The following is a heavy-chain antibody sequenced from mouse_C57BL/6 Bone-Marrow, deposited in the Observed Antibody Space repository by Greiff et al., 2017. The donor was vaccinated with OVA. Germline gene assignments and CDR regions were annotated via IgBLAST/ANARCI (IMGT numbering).Heavy chain of an antibody. D-gene: IGHD3-3*01. Sequence: LVESGAELVRPGASVTLSCKASGYTFTDYEMHWVKQTPVHGLEWIGAIDPETGGTAYNQKFKGKAILTADKSSSTAYMELRSLTSEDSAVYYCTKGSLGWFAYWGQGTLVTVSA. J-gene: IGHJ3*01. CDR3: TKGSLGWFAY. CDR1: GYTFTDYE. V-gene: IGHV1-15*01. CDR2: IDPETGGT.